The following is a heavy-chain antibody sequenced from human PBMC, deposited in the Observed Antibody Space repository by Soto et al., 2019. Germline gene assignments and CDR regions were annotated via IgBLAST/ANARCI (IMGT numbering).Heavy chain of an antibody. V-gene: IGHV3-23*01. J-gene: IGHJ4*02. CDR2: ISGSGGST. CDR1: GFTFSSYA. D-gene: IGHD3-3*01. CDR3: AKDRDFWSGYHLMGVFGY. Sequence: EVQLLESGGGLVQPGGSLRLSCAASGFTFSSYAMSWVRQAPGKGLEWVSAISGSGGSTYYADSVKGRFTISRDNSKNTLYLQMHRLRAEDTAVYYCAKDRDFWSGYHLMGVFGYWGQGPLVTVSS.